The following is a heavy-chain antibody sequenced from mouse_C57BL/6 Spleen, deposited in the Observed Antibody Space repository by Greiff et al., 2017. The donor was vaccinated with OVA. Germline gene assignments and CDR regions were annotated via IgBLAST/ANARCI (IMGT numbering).Heavy chain of an antibody. J-gene: IGHJ2*01. Sequence: VKQRPGQGLEWIGNIYPSDSETHYNQKFKDKATLTVDKSSSTAYMQLSSLTSEDSAVYYCAREQLRLFDYWGQGTTLTVSS. V-gene: IGHV1-61*01. CDR2: IYPSDSET. D-gene: IGHD3-2*02. CDR3: AREQLRLFDY.